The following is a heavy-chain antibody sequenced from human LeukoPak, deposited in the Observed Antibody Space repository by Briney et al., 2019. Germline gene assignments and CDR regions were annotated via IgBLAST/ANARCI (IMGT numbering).Heavy chain of an antibody. D-gene: IGHD6-19*01. V-gene: IGHV4-4*07. CDR1: GGSISGNY. CDR2: IYTSGST. Sequence: KASETPSLTCTVSGGSISGNYWSWIRQPAGKGLEWIGRIYTSGSTDYNPSLKSRDTMSVDTSKHQFSLKLTSVTAADTAVYYCARLEYSSGWRFDYWGQGTLVTVSS. J-gene: IGHJ4*02. CDR3: ARLEYSSGWRFDY.